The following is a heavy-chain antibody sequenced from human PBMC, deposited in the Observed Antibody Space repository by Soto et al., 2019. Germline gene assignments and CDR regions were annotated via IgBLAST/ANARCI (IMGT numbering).Heavy chain of an antibody. CDR3: ARVPIFWSVPDY. D-gene: IGHD3-3*01. V-gene: IGHV3-74*01. Sequence: GGSLRLSCAASGFTFSSYWMHWVRQAPGKGLVWVSRINSDGSSTSYADSVKGRFTISRDNAKNTLYLQMNSLRAEDTAVYYCARVPIFWSVPDYWGQGTLVTVSS. J-gene: IGHJ4*02. CDR2: INSDGSST. CDR1: GFTFSSYW.